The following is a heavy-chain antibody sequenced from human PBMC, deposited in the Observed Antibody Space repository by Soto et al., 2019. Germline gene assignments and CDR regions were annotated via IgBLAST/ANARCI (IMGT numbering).Heavy chain of an antibody. D-gene: IGHD3-9*01. CDR1: GFTFSSYA. Sequence: GGSLRLSCAASGFTFSSYAMSWVRQAPGKGLEWVSAISGSGGSTYYADSVKGRFTISRDNSKNTLYLQMNSLRAEDTAVYYCAKGERLLVVNYYYYGLDVWGQGTTVTVSS. CDR2: ISGSGGST. J-gene: IGHJ6*02. CDR3: AKGERLLVVNYYYYGLDV. V-gene: IGHV3-23*01.